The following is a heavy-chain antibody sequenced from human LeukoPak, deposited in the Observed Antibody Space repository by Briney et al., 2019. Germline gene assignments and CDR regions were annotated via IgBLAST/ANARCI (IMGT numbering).Heavy chain of an antibody. J-gene: IGHJ4*02. Sequence: GGSLRLSCATSGFAFCRSGMHWVRQAPGKGPAWMAVIWYDGTNEYYADSVKGRFAISRDNSKNTLYLQINSLRAEDTAVYYCAKDYGWNAIVRATAGFDFWGQGTLVTVSS. V-gene: IGHV3-30*02. CDR2: IWYDGTNE. CDR3: AKDYGWNAIVRATAGFDF. CDR1: GFAFCRSG. D-gene: IGHD1-26*01.